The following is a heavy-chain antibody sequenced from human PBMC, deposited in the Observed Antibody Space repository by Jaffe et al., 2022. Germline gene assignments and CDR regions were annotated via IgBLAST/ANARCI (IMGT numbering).Heavy chain of an antibody. V-gene: IGHV3-48*01. CDR3: ARDRIVVVVAAKQNDAFDI. D-gene: IGHD2-15*01. CDR1: GFTFSSYS. Sequence: EVQLVESGGGLVQPGGSLRLSCAASGFTFSSYSMNWVRQAPGKGLEWVSYISSSSSTIYYADSVKGRFTISRDNAKNSLYLQMNSLRAEDTAVYYCARDRIVVVVAAKQNDAFDIWGQGTMVTVSS. J-gene: IGHJ3*02. CDR2: ISSSSSTI.